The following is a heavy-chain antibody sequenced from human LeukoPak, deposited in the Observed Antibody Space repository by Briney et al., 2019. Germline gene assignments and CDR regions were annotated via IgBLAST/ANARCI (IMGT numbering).Heavy chain of an antibody. Sequence: GGSLRLSCAASGFTFSSYAMSWVRQAPGKGLEWVSAISGSGGSTYYADSVKGRFTISRDNSKNTLYLQMSSLRAEDTAVYYCAKEGYCSSTSCSPYFDYWGQGTLVTVSS. D-gene: IGHD2-2*01. V-gene: IGHV3-23*01. CDR1: GFTFSSYA. CDR3: AKEGYCSSTSCSPYFDY. J-gene: IGHJ4*02. CDR2: ISGSGGST.